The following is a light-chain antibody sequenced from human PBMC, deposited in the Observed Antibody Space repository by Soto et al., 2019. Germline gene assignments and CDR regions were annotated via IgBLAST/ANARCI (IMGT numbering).Light chain of an antibody. V-gene: IGKV1-39*01. CDR2: AAS. Sequence: DLQMTQSPSSLSASVGDKITSTCRASQSISSYLNWYQQKPGKAPKLLIYAASSLQSGVPSRFSGSASGTDFTLTISSLHPEDFATYYCQQSYITSYTFGQGTKLEIK. J-gene: IGKJ2*01. CDR1: QSISSY. CDR3: QQSYITSYT.